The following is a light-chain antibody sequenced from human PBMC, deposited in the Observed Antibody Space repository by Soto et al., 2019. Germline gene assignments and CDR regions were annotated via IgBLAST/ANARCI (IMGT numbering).Light chain of an antibody. J-gene: IGLJ3*02. CDR2: SDN. CDR3: ATRDERLSGRV. Sequence: QSVLTQPPSASGTPGQRVTISCSGSGSNVGTNHVNWYQQLPGTAPKLLIYSDNQRPSGVPDRFSGSKSGTSASLAISGLQSEDEADYYCATRDERLSGRVFGGGTKLTVL. CDR1: GSNVGTNH. V-gene: IGLV1-44*01.